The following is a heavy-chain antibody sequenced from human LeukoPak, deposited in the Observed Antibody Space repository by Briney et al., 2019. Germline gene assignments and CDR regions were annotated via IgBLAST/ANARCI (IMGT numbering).Heavy chain of an antibody. J-gene: IGHJ6*03. D-gene: IGHD1-26*01. CDR3: AKSGSLRNYYYMDV. CDR2: IIPIFGTA. CDR1: GGTFSSYA. Sequence: SVKVSCKASGGTFSSYAISWVRQAPGQGLEWMGGIIPIFGTANYAQKFQGRVTITADKSTSTAYMELSSLRSDDTAVYYCAKSGSLRNYYYMDVWGKGTTVTVSS. V-gene: IGHV1-69*06.